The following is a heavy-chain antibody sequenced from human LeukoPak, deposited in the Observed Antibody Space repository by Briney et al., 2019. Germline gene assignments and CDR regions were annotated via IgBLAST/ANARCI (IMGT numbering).Heavy chain of an antibody. J-gene: IGHJ6*04. D-gene: IGHD3-10*01. Sequence: ASVKVSCKASGYTFTRYGISWVRQAPGQGLEWMGWISAYYGNTNYAQKLQGRVTMTTDTSTSTAYMELRSLRSDDTAVYYCARDGALVRARDYYYYGMDVWGKGTTVTVSS. CDR3: ARDGALVRARDYYYYGMDV. CDR1: GYTFTRYG. V-gene: IGHV1-18*04. CDR2: ISAYYGNT.